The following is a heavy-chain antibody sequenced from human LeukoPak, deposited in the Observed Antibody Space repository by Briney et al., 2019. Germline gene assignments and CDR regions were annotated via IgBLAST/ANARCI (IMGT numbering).Heavy chain of an antibody. CDR2: IYSSGST. CDR3: ARDCSGNSCYSY. V-gene: IGHV4-4*07. Sequence: SETLSLNCIVSGGSISTYYWSWIRQPAGKGLEWIGRIYSSGSTDYNPSLKSRVTMSVDKSKNQFSLKLSSMTAADTAVYYCARDCSGNSCYSYWGQGTLVTVSS. J-gene: IGHJ4*02. D-gene: IGHD2-15*01. CDR1: GGSISTYY.